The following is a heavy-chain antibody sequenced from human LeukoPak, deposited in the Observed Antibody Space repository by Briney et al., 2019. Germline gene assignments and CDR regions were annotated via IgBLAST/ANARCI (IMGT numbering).Heavy chain of an antibody. CDR2: ISGSGGST. D-gene: IGHD6-19*01. CDR1: GFTFSSYA. CDR3: AKDLQPCIAVAGLRGF. V-gene: IGHV3-23*01. Sequence: GGSLRLSCAASGFTFSSYAMSWVRQAPGKGLEWVSAISGSGGSTYYADSVKGRFTISRDNSKNTLYLQMNSLRAEDTAVYYCAKDLQPCIAVAGLRGFWGQGTLVTVSS. J-gene: IGHJ4*02.